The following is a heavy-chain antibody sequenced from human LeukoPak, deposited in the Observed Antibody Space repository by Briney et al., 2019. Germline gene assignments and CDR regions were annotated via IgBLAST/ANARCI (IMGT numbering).Heavy chain of an antibody. D-gene: IGHD4-23*01. CDR2: ISSSSSYI. CDR3: AREGNMVVTPGSFDI. CDR1: GFTFSSYS. Sequence: GGSLRLSCAASGFTFSSYSMIGVRQAPGKGLEWVSYISSSSSYIYYADSMKGRFTISRDNAKSSLYLQMNSLRAEDTAVYYCAREGNMVVTPGSFDIWGQGTMVTVSS. V-gene: IGHV3-21*01. J-gene: IGHJ3*02.